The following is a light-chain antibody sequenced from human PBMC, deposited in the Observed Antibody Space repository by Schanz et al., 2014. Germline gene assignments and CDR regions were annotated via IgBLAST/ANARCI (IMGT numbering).Light chain of an antibody. J-gene: IGLJ1*01. V-gene: IGLV2-11*01. CDR3: CSYAGSYYV. Sequence: QSALTQPRSVSGSPGQSVTISCTGTSSDIGAYNFVSWYQQHPGKAPKLMIYDVSKRLSGVPDRFSGSKSGNTASLTISGLQAEDEADYYCCSYAGSYYVFGTGTKLTVL. CDR2: DVS. CDR1: SSDIGAYNF.